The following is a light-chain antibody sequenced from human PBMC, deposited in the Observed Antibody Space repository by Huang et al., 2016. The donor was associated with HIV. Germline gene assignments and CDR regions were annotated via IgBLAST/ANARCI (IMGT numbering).Light chain of an antibody. Sequence: EIVMTQSPATLSVSPGQRVTLSCRANRSVSTNLAWYQQRHGQAPRRLIYVSSTRAPGIPARFSCSGSGTDFSLTISSLQSEDYALYYCHQYNNWLLSFGGGTRV. CDR3: HQYNNWLLS. CDR1: RSVSTN. J-gene: IGKJ4*01. V-gene: IGKV3-15*01. CDR2: VSS.